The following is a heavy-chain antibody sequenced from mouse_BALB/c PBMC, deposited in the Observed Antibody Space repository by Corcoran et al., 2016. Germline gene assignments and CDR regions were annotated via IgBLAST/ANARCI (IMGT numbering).Heavy chain of an antibody. CDR3: ARSPSTGTQGFAY. Sequence: EVQLQQSGPELVKPGASVKISCKASGYSFTGYYIHWVKQSHVKSLEWIGRINPYNGATNYNQNFKDKDSFTVDKSSSTSYMELHSLTSDDSAVYYCARSPSTGTQGFAYWGQGTLVTVSA. J-gene: IGHJ3*01. D-gene: IGHD4-1*02. V-gene: IGHV1-34*02. CDR1: GYSFTGYY. CDR2: INPYNGAT.